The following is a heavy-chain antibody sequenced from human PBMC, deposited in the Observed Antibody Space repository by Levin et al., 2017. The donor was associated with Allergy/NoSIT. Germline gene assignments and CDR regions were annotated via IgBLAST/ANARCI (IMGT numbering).Heavy chain of an antibody. CDR2: INPKSGGT. J-gene: IGHJ4*02. V-gene: IGHV1-2*02. D-gene: IGHD3-22*01. CDR1: GYTFTGYY. Sequence: RASVKVSCKASGYTFTGYYIHWVRQAPGQGLEWMGWINPKSGGTNYAQKFQGRVTMTRDTPISTAYMELNSLRSDDPAVYYCARSPLVVAHFDYWGQGTVVTVSS. CDR3: ARSPLVVAHFDY.